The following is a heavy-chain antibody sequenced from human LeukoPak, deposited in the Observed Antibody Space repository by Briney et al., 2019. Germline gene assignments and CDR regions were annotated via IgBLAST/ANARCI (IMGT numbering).Heavy chain of an antibody. CDR1: GFTFSSYG. Sequence: GGSLRLSCAASGFTFSSYGMHWVRQAPGQGLEWVAVIWYDGGNKYYADSVKGRFTISRDNSKNTLYVQMHSLRAEDTAVYYCARGKYCYDSSGYYYGELLYYFDYWGQGTLVTVSS. J-gene: IGHJ4*02. CDR3: ARGKYCYDSSGYYYGELLYYFDY. D-gene: IGHD3-22*01. CDR2: IWYDGGNK. V-gene: IGHV3-33*01.